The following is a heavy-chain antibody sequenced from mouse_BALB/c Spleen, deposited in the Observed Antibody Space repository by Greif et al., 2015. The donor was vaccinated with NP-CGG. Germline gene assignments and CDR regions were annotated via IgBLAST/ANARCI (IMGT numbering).Heavy chain of an antibody. Sequence: VQLQQSGAELVKPGASVKLSCTASGFNIKDTYMHWVKQRPEQGQEWIGRIDPANGNTKYDPKFQGKATITADTSSNTAYLQLSSLTSEDTAVYYCARSGYYGSSYWYFDVWGAGTTVTVSS. V-gene: IGHV14-3*02. J-gene: IGHJ1*01. CDR1: GFNIKDTY. CDR2: IDPANGNT. CDR3: ARSGYYGSSYWYFDV. D-gene: IGHD1-1*01.